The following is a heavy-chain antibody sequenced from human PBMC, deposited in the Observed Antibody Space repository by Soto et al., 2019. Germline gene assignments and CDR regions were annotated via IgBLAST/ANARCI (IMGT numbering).Heavy chain of an antibody. D-gene: IGHD3-10*01. Sequence: QVQLVESGGGVVQPGRSLRLSCAASGFTFSSYGMHWVRQAPGKGLEWVGVITYDGSNKYYADSVKGRFTISRDNSKNTLSLQMNSLRAEDTAVYYCAKDLSGRGVINSYYYGMDVWGQGTTVTVSS. J-gene: IGHJ6*02. V-gene: IGHV3-30*18. CDR1: GFTFSSYG. CDR3: AKDLSGRGVINSYYYGMDV. CDR2: ITYDGSNK.